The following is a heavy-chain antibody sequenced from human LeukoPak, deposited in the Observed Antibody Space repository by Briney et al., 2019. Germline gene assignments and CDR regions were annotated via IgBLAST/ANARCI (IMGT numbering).Heavy chain of an antibody. CDR3: ARSGYSYDSAVYWNFDL. V-gene: IGHV4-59*01. J-gene: IGHJ2*01. CDR2: VSYSGTT. D-gene: IGHD5-18*01. Sequence: KTSATXXLTCTVSGGSISSXYWTWIXQXPGXGLEWIGYVSYSGTTKYNPSLKSRVTMSVDMSKNRLSLRLTSVTAADTAVYYCARSGYSYDSAVYWNFDLWGRGTLVTVSS. CDR1: GGSISSXY.